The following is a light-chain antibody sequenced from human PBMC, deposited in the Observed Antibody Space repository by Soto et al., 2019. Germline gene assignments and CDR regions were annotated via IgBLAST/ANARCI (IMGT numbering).Light chain of an antibody. CDR1: QTVYNGF. V-gene: IGKV3-20*01. CDR3: QKYVSSPRT. Sequence: ENVLTQSPGTLSLSPGERATLSCRASQTVYNGFLAWYQQKPGQAPRLLIYGASSRATGIPDRFSGSGSGTDFTLTISSLEPEDFAVYYCQKYVSSPRTFGQGTKV. J-gene: IGKJ1*01. CDR2: GAS.